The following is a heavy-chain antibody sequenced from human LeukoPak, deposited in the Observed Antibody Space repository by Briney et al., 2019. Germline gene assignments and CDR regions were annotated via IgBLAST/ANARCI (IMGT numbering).Heavy chain of an antibody. D-gene: IGHD5-18*01. CDR2: ISSYNGNT. CDR3: ARVDGYNYGRPFDY. J-gene: IGHJ4*02. V-gene: IGHV1-18*01. CDR1: GYTFTSYG. Sequence: VKVSCKASGYTFTSYGIAWVRQAPGQGLESMGWISSYNGNTNYAQKFQGRVTMTTDTSTTTSYMQLRSLRSDDTAMYYCARVDGYNYGRPFDYWGQGTLVTVSS.